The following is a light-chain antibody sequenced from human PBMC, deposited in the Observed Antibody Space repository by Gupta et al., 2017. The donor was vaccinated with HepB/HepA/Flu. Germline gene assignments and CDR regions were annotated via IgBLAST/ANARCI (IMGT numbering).Light chain of an antibody. V-gene: IGKV1-33*01. CDR3: QQDEDLGLT. CDR1: QNLGRH. Sequence: DLQMTQSPSSLSASVGDRVTITCQASQNLGRHVSWYHQRPGKAPKLLIYDASRLQTGVPSRFSGSGSGTFFSLTISSLQTEDFATYYWQQDEDLGLTFGGGTKLEIK. J-gene: IGKJ4*01. CDR2: DAS.